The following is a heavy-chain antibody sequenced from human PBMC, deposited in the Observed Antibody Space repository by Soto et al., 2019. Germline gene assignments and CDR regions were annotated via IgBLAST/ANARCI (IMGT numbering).Heavy chain of an antibody. CDR3: NNNWNYALWFDP. V-gene: IGHV3-73*01. J-gene: IGHJ5*02. Sequence: PGGSLRLSCAASGFTFSGSAMHWVRQASGKGLEWVGRIRSKANSYATAYAASVKGRFTISRDDSKNTAYLQMNSLKTEDTAVYYCNNNWNYALWFDPWGQGTLVTVSS. CDR2: IRSKANSYAT. D-gene: IGHD1-7*01. CDR1: GFTFSGSA.